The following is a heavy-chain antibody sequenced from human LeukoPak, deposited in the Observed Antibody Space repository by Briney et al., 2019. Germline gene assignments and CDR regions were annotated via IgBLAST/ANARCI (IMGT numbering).Heavy chain of an antibody. Sequence: PSETLSLTCTVSGGSINSYYWSWIRQPPGKGLEWIGYSYSSGSTSYNPSLMSRVTTSVDTSKNQFSLRLSSVTAADTAVYYCASIRDTAFRYWYFDLWGRGTLVTVSS. D-gene: IGHD5-18*01. CDR3: ASIRDTAFRYWYFDL. CDR1: GGSINSYY. CDR2: SYSSGST. V-gene: IGHV4-59*01. J-gene: IGHJ2*01.